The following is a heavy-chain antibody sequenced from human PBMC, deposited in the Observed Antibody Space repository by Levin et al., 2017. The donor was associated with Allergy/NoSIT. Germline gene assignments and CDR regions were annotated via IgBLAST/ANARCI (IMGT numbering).Heavy chain of an antibody. J-gene: IGHJ3*02. V-gene: IGHV3-20*01. CDR2: INWNGGST. CDR3: ASRRGDGYNPRGAFDI. CDR1: GFTFDDYG. Sequence: GGSLRLSCAASGFTFDDYGMSWVRQAPGKGLEWVSGINWNGGSTGYADSVKGRFTISRDNAKNSLYLQMNSLRAEDPALYHCASRRGDGYNPRGAFDIWGQGTMVTVSS. D-gene: IGHD5-24*01.